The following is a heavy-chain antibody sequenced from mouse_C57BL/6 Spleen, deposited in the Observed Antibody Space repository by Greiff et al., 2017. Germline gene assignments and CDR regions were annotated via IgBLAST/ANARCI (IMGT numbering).Heavy chain of an antibody. J-gene: IGHJ2*01. CDR2: IDPSDSET. Sequence: QVQLQQSGAELVRPGSSVKLSCKASGYTFTSYWMHWVKQRPIQGLEWIGNIDPSDSETHYNQKFKDKATLTVDKSSSTAYMQLSSLTSEDSAVYYCARWRYGYYFDYWGQGTTLTVSS. D-gene: IGHD2-10*02. CDR3: ARWRYGYYFDY. V-gene: IGHV1-52*01. CDR1: GYTFTSYW.